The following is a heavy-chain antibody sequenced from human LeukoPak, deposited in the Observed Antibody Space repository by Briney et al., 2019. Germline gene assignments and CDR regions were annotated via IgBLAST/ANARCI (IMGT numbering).Heavy chain of an antibody. J-gene: IGHJ4*02. CDR1: GYTFTSYG. Sequence: ASVKVSCKASGYTFTSYGISWVRQAPGQGLEWMGWISAYNGNTNYAQKLQGRVTMTTDTSTSTAYMELRSLRSDDTAVYYCAREGTDIVVVPAAILDYWGQGTLVTVSS. CDR3: AREGTDIVVVPAAILDY. V-gene: IGHV1-18*04. CDR2: ISAYNGNT. D-gene: IGHD2-2*02.